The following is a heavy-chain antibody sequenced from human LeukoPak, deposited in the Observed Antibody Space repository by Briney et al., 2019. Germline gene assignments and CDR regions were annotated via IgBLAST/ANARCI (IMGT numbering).Heavy chain of an antibody. J-gene: IGHJ4*02. CDR1: GYTLTSYD. Sequence: ASVKVSCKASGYTLTSYDINWVRQATGQGLEWMGWMNPNSGRTGYAQNFQGRITITRNTPISTAYMELSSLRSEDTAVYYCTRETSSRYFDYWGEGTLVTVSS. CDR2: MNPNSGRT. CDR3: TRETSSRYFDY. V-gene: IGHV1-8*01.